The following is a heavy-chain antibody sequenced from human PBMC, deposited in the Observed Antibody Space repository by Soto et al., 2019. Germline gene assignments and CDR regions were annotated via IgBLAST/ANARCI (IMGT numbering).Heavy chain of an antibody. Sequence: QVQVVQSGAVLKKPGTSVKVSCKASGYTVTDNGFTWVRQAPGQGLEWMGWISAHNGNTNYAQKFQGRVTMTTDPSTSSAYMELRSLRSDDTAVYYCVRDAPGYCSVTSCYGVFQYWGQGTVVTVSS. CDR2: ISAHNGNT. CDR3: VRDAPGYCSVTSCYGVFQY. V-gene: IGHV1-18*01. J-gene: IGHJ1*01. D-gene: IGHD2-2*03. CDR1: GYTVTDNG.